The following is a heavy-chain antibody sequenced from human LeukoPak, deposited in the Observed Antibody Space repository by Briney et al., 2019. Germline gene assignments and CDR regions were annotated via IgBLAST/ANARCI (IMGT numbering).Heavy chain of an antibody. CDR3: ARDGDYVRRGYGMDV. Sequence: GGSLRLSCAASGFTFSSYWMSWVRQAPGKGLEWVANIKQDGSEKYYVDSVKGRFTISRDNAKNSLYLQMNSLRAEDTAVYYCARDGDYVRRGYGMDVWGQGTTVTASS. D-gene: IGHD4-17*01. V-gene: IGHV3-7*01. CDR1: GFTFSSYW. CDR2: IKQDGSEK. J-gene: IGHJ6*02.